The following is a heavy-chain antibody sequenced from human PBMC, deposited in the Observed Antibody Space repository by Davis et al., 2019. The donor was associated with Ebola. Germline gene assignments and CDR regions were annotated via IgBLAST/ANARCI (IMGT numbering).Heavy chain of an antibody. D-gene: IGHD2-15*01. CDR2: IYTTGST. Sequence: PSETLSLTCAVSGGSISSANYYWSWIRQPAGKGLEWIGRIYTTGSTNYNPSLKSRVTMSVDTSKNQFSLKLSSVTAADTAVYYCAREKDYYYHGLDVWGQGTTVTVSS. CDR1: GGSISSANYY. V-gene: IGHV4-61*02. J-gene: IGHJ6*02. CDR3: AREKDYYYHGLDV.